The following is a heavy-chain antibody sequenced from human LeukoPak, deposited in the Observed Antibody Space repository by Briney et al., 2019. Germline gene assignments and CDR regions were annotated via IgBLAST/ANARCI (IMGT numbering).Heavy chain of an antibody. Sequence: PSETLSLTCTVSGGSISSRSYYWGWIRQPPGKGVEWIVTIYYSGSTYYNPSMKSRVAISVNTSKNQFSLKLSSVPAADTAVYYCARQASGYSGYLPTYCFDYWGQGTLVTVSS. CDR3: ARQASGYSGYLPTYCFDY. V-gene: IGHV4-39*01. D-gene: IGHD5-12*01. CDR1: GGSISSRSYY. CDR2: IYYSGST. J-gene: IGHJ4*02.